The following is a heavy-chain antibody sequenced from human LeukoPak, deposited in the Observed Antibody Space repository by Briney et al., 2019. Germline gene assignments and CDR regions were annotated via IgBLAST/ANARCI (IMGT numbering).Heavy chain of an antibody. CDR2: IYYSGST. J-gene: IGHJ4*02. D-gene: IGHD3-10*01. Sequence: SETLSLTCAVSGGSISSGGYSWSWIRQPPGKGLEWIGYIYYSGSTNYNPSLKSRVTISVDTSKNQFSLKLSSVTAADTAVYYCARHLPAMVRGVTIPDEDYFDYWGQGTLVTVSS. CDR3: ARHLPAMVRGVTIPDEDYFDY. V-gene: IGHV4-61*08. CDR1: GGSISSGGYS.